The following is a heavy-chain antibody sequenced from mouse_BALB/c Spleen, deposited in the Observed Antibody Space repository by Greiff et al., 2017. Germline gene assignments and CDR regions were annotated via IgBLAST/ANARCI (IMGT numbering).Heavy chain of an antibody. CDR2: IRLKSNNYAT. CDR1: GFTFSNYW. V-gene: IGHV6-6*02. Sequence: EVQVVESGGGLVQPGGSMKLSCVASGFTFSNYWMNWVRQSPEKGLEWVAEIRLKSNNYATHYAESVKGRFTISRDDSKSSVYLQMNNLRAEDTGIYYCTPYAMDYWGQGTSVTVSS. CDR3: TPYAMDY. J-gene: IGHJ4*01.